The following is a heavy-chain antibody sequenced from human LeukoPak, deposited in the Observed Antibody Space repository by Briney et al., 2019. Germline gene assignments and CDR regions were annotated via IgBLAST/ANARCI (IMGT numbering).Heavy chain of an antibody. Sequence: GASVKVSCKASGGTFSSYAISWVRQAPGQGLEWMGGIIPIFGTANYAQKFQGRVTITADESTSTAYMELSSLRSEDTAVYYCARDRVMVRGQYNWFDPWGQGTLVTVSS. CDR1: GGTFSSYA. J-gene: IGHJ5*02. CDR2: IIPIFGTA. V-gene: IGHV1-69*13. D-gene: IGHD3-10*01. CDR3: ARDRVMVRGQYNWFDP.